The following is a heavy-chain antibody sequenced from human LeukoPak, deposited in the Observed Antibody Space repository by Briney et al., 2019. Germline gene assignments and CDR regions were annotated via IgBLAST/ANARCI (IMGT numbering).Heavy chain of an antibody. Sequence: SETLSLTCTVSGGSISSGGYYWSWLRQPAGKGLEWIGRMYTSGNTNYNPSLKSRATISVDTSKNQFSLELSSVTAADTAVYYCARDISYYDSSGACDYWGQGTLVTVSS. CDR2: MYTSGNT. J-gene: IGHJ4*02. V-gene: IGHV4-61*02. CDR3: ARDISYYDSSGACDY. CDR1: GGSISSGGYY. D-gene: IGHD3-22*01.